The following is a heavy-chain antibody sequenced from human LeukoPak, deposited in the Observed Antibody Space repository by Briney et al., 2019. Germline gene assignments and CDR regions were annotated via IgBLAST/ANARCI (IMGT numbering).Heavy chain of an antibody. D-gene: IGHD2-2*01. J-gene: IGHJ5*02. CDR3: ARAVGVVVPAAMGP. CDR2: INPNSGGT. V-gene: IGHV1-2*02. Sequence: GASVKVSCKASGYTFTGYYMHWVRQAPGQGLEWMGWINPNSGGTNYAQKFQGRVTMTRDTPISTAHMELSRLRSDDTAVYYCARAVGVVVPAAMGPWGQGTLVTVSS. CDR1: GYTFTGYY.